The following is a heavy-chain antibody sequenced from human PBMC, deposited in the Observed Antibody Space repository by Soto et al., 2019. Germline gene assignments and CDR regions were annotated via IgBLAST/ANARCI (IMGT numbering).Heavy chain of an antibody. J-gene: IGHJ4*02. Sequence: QVQLQESGPGLVKPSETLSLTCIVSGGSISNYYWNWIRQPPGKGLEWIGYIYYSGSTNYNPSLKSRVTISIDTSKNQFSLKLSSVTAADTAVYYCVRKGNDGNFDYWGQGTLVTVSS. V-gene: IGHV4-59*01. CDR3: VRKGNDGNFDY. CDR2: IYYSGST. D-gene: IGHD1-1*01. CDR1: GGSISNYY.